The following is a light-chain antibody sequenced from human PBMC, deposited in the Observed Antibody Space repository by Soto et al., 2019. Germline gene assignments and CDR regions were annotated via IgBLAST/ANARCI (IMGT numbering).Light chain of an antibody. Sequence: EIVLTQSPATLSLSPGQSATLSCRASHTISKYLAWLQQKPGQPPRLLIYDASKRAAGIPARFSGSGSGTDFTLTISSLEREDFAVYYCQQRSDWPRTFGQGTKVEIE. V-gene: IGKV3-11*01. J-gene: IGKJ1*01. CDR1: HTISKY. CDR2: DAS. CDR3: QQRSDWPRT.